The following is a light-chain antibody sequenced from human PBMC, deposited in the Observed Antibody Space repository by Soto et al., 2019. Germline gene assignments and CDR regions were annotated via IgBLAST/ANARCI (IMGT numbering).Light chain of an antibody. CDR1: SSDVGAYNH. J-gene: IGLJ3*02. CDR3: SSFTSGGTWV. V-gene: IGLV2-14*03. CDR2: EVN. Sequence: QSALTQPASVSGSPGQSITISCTGTSSDVGAYNHVSWYQQHPGKVPKVMIYEVNNRPSGVSNRFSASKSGDTASLTISGLQAEDKATYYCSSFTSGGTWVFGGGTKLTVL.